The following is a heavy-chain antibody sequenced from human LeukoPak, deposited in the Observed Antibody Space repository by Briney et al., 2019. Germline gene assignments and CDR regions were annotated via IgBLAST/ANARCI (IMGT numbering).Heavy chain of an antibody. CDR1: GGTFSSYA. V-gene: IGHV1-69*04. J-gene: IGHJ6*02. CDR3: ARDGNRYCSSTSCYTRDYYYYYGMDV. D-gene: IGHD2-2*02. Sequence: GASVKVSCKASGGTFSSYAISWVRQAPGQGLEWMGRIIPILGIANYAQKFQGRVTITADKSTSTAYMELSSLRSEDTAVYYCARDGNRYCSSTSCYTRDYYYYYGMDVWGQGTTVTVSS. CDR2: IIPILGIA.